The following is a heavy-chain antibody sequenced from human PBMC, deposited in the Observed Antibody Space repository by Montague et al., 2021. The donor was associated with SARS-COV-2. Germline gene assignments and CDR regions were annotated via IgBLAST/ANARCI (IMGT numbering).Heavy chain of an antibody. V-gene: IGHV4-34*01. CDR2: INHSGST. D-gene: IGHD3-10*01. J-gene: IGHJ4*02. Sequence: SETLSLTCAVSGGSFSGYYWSWIRQPPGTGQGRNGEINHSGSTNSNSTLKRRVTITVDTSKYQFSLKLSPVTAADTAVYYCACVTRTIKLLWFGDRSIRYYFDYWGQGTLVTVSS. CDR1: GGSFSGYY. CDR3: ACVTRTIKLLWFGDRSIRYYFDY.